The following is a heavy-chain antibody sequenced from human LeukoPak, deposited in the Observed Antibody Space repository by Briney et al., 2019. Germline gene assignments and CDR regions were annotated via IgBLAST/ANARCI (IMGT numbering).Heavy chain of an antibody. CDR3: ARDGYSSGWYDAFDI. V-gene: IGHV4-4*07. J-gene: IGHJ3*02. Sequence: PSQTLSLTCTVSGGSISSYYWSWIRQPAGKGLEWIGRIYTSGSTNYNPSLKSRVTMSVDTSKNQFSLKLSSVTAADTAVYYCARDGYSSGWYDAFDIWGQGTMVTVSS. CDR2: IYTSGST. CDR1: GGSISSYY. D-gene: IGHD6-19*01.